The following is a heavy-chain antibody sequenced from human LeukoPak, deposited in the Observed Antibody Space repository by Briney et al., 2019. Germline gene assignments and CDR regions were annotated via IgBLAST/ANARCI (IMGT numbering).Heavy chain of an antibody. CDR3: ARTYAYYYGSGILNWFDP. D-gene: IGHD3-10*01. CDR1: GFSLSTSGVG. V-gene: IGHV2-5*02. Sequence: SGPTLVNPTQTLTLTCTFSGFSLSTSGVGVGWIRQPPGKALEWLALIYWDDDKRYSPSLRSRLTITKDTSKNQVVLTMTNMGPVDTATYYCARTYAYYYGSGILNWFDPWGQGTLVTVSS. J-gene: IGHJ5*02. CDR2: IYWDDDK.